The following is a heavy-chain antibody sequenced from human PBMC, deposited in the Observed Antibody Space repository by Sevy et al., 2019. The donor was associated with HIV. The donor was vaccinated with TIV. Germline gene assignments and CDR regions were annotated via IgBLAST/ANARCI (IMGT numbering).Heavy chain of an antibody. CDR3: AKDKGYCTNGVCYTSYYYYGMDV. V-gene: IGHV3-9*01. CDR1: GFTFDDYA. CDR2: ISWNSGSI. J-gene: IGHJ6*02. D-gene: IGHD2-8*01. Sequence: GGCLRLSCAASGFTFDDYAMHWVRQAPGKGLEWVSGISWNSGSIGYADSVKGRFTISRDNAKNSLYLQMNSLRAEDTALYYCAKDKGYCTNGVCYTSYYYYGMDVWGQGTTVTVSS.